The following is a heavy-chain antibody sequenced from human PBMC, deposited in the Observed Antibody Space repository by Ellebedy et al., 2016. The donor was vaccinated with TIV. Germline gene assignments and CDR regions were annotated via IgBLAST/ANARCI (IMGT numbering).Heavy chain of an antibody. J-gene: IGHJ4*02. D-gene: IGHD6-19*01. Sequence: ASVKVSXXASGYTFTSYDINWVRQATGQGLEWMGWMNPNSGNTGYAQKFQGRVTMTRNTSISTAYMELSSLRSEDTAVYYCARGGSSGWYEGFDYWGQGTLVTVSS. CDR1: GYTFTSYD. CDR3: ARGGSSGWYEGFDY. CDR2: MNPNSGNT. V-gene: IGHV1-8*01.